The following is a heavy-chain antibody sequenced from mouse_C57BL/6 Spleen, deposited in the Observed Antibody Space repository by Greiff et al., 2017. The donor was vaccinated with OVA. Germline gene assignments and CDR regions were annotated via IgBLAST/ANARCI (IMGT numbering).Heavy chain of an antibody. J-gene: IGHJ2*01. CDR2: IWSGGST. CDR1: GFSLTSYG. V-gene: IGHV2-2*01. Sequence: QVQLQQSGPGLVQPSQSLSITCTVSGFSLTSYGVHWVRQSPGQGLEWLGGIWSGGSTDYNAAFISRLSISKDNSKSQVFFKMNSLQADDTAIYYCARAEPLYYFDYWGQGTTLTVSS. CDR3: ARAEPLYYFDY.